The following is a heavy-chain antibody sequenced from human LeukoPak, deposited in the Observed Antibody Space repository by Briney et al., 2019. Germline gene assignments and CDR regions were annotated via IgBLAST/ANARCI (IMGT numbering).Heavy chain of an antibody. CDR2: ISGSGGST. J-gene: IGHJ6*03. V-gene: IGHV3-23*01. CDR3: ARFAAGGSYYYYMDV. CDR1: GFTFSSNA. D-gene: IGHD3-10*01. Sequence: GGSLRLSCAASGFTFSSNAMTWVRQAPGKGLEWVSAISGSGGSTYYADSVKGRFTISRDNSKNTLYLQMNSLRAEDTAVYYCARFAAGGSYYYYMDVWGKGTTVTVSS.